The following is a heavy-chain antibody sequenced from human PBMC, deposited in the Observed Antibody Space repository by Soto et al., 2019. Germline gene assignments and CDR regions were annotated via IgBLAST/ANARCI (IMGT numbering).Heavy chain of an antibody. CDR2: ISYDGTNK. D-gene: IGHD3-10*01. Sequence: GSLRLSCAASKFTFSSYGMHWVRQAPGKGLEWVAVISYDGTNKYYADSVKGRFTISRDNSKGTLDLQMNSLRPEDTAVYYCAKVAHYYGSGIYYNSYDYWGQGTPVTVSS. J-gene: IGHJ4*02. CDR3: AKVAHYYGSGIYYNSYDY. V-gene: IGHV3-30*18. CDR1: KFTFSSYG.